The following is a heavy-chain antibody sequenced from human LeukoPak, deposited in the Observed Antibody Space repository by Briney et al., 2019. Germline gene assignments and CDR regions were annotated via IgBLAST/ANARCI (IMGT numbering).Heavy chain of an antibody. CDR3: AKLYDSSGYYFFLDY. J-gene: IGHJ4*02. CDR2: ISGDGGST. Sequence: PGGSLRLSCAASGFTFDDYAMHWVRHAPGKGLEWVSLISGDGGSTYYADSVKGRFTISRDNSKNSLYLQMNSLRTEDTALYYCAKLYDSSGYYFFLDYWGQGTLVTVSS. V-gene: IGHV3-43*02. D-gene: IGHD3-22*01. CDR1: GFTFDDYA.